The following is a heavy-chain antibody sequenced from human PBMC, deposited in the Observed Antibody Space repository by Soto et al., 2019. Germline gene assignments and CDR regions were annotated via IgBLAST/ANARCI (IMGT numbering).Heavy chain of an antibody. CDR3: ARWDLTYDSSGCDY. V-gene: IGHV3-33*01. CDR2: IWYDGSNK. CDR1: GFTFSSYG. J-gene: IGHJ4*02. D-gene: IGHD3-22*01. Sequence: PGGSLRLSCAASGFTFSSYGMHWVRQAPGKGLEWVAVIWYDGSNKYYADSVKGRFTISRDNSKNTLYLQMNSLRAEDTAVYYCARWDLTYDSSGCDYWGQGTLVTVSS.